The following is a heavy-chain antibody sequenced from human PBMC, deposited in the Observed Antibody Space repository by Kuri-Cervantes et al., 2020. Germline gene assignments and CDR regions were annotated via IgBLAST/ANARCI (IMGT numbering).Heavy chain of an antibody. CDR2: ISYDGSNK. D-gene: IGHD4-23*01. J-gene: IGHJ5*02. V-gene: IGHV3-30*03. CDR3: ARGIPAGWRNSHVPWFDP. CDR1: GFTFSSYG. Sequence: GESLKISCAASGFTFSSYGMHWVRQAPGKGLEWVAVISYDGSNKYYADSVKGRFTISRDNSKNTLYLQMNSLRAEDTAVYYCARGIPAGWRNSHVPWFDPWGQGTLVTVSS.